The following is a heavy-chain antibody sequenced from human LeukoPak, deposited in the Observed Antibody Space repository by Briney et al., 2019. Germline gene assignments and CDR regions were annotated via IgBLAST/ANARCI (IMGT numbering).Heavy chain of an antibody. CDR3: ASQHYDSSGCLDY. CDR1: GYTFTDYY. CDR2: INPNSGAT. J-gene: IGHJ4*02. Sequence: ASVKVSCKASGYTFTDYYVHWVRQAPGQGLECMRWINPNSGATTYAQKFQGRVTMTRTTSITTAYMEPSSLRSDDTAVYYCASQHYDSSGCLDYWGQGTLVTVSS. V-gene: IGHV1-2*02. D-gene: IGHD3-22*01.